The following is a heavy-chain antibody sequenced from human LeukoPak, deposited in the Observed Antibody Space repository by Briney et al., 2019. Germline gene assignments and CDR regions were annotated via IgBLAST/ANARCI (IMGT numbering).Heavy chain of an antibody. CDR3: ARTPTYCGGDCYYFDP. Sequence: SETLSLTCAVSGGSISSSGYSWSWIRQPPGKGLEWIGYIHHTGSAYYNPSLKSRVAISVDRSKNQFSLKLSSVTAAGTAMCFCARTPTYCGGDCYYFDPWGQGTLVTVSS. D-gene: IGHD2-21*02. CDR2: IHHTGSA. V-gene: IGHV4-30-2*01. CDR1: GGSISSSGYS. J-gene: IGHJ5*02.